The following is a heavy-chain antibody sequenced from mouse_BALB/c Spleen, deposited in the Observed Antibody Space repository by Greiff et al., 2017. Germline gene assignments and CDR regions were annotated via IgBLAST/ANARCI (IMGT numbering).Heavy chain of an antibody. CDR1: GYAFSSSW. CDR3: ARSGDGSSYVHD. Sequence: QVQLQQSGPELVKPGASVKISCKASGYAFSSSWMNWVKQRPGQGLEWIGRIYPGDGDTNYNGKFKGKATLTADKSSSTAYMQLSSLTSVDSAVYFCARSGDGSSYVHDWGQGTTLTVSS. D-gene: IGHD1-1*01. V-gene: IGHV1-82*01. J-gene: IGHJ2*01. CDR2: IYPGDGDT.